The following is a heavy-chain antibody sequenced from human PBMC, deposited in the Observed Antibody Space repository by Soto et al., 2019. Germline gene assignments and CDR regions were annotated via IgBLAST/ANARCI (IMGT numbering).Heavy chain of an antibody. V-gene: IGHV5-51*01. CDR3: VGLIPVAAPRGWFDP. CDR2: IYPRDSDT. CDR1: GYNFATDW. J-gene: IGHJ5*02. D-gene: IGHD6-19*01. Sequence: GESLKISCKGSGYNFATDWIGWVRQMPGKGLEGMAIIYPRDSDTRYSPSFQGQVIISVDKSINTAFLQWSRLKASAAAIYYCVGLIPVAAPRGWFDPWCQGNRLTVSS.